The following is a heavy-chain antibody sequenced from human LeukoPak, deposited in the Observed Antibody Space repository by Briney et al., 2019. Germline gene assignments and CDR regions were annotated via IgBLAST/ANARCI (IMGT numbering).Heavy chain of an antibody. CDR3: AKARGYGDSVNDCYFDY. Sequence: GGSLRLSCAASGFTFSSYAMTWVRQAPGKGLEWVSAISGGGDSTYYADSVKGRFTISRDNSQNTLFLQMNSLRADDTAVYNCAKARGYGDSVNDCYFDYWGQGTLATVSS. CDR1: GFTFSSYA. CDR2: ISGGGDST. V-gene: IGHV3-23*01. J-gene: IGHJ4*02. D-gene: IGHD4-17*01.